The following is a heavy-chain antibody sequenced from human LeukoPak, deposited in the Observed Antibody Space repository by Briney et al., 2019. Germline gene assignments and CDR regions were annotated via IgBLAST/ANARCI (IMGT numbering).Heavy chain of an antibody. CDR1: GGSFSGCY. J-gene: IGHJ4*02. D-gene: IGHD3-3*01. CDR2: INHSGST. Sequence: SQTLSLTCAVYGGSFSGCYWSWIRQPPGKGLEWIGEINHSGSTNYNPALKSRVTISVDTSKNQFSLNMSSVTAADTAVYYCASQPHPPETYYDFWSGYYNFDYWGQGTLVTVSS. CDR3: ASQPHPPETYYDFWSGYYNFDY. V-gene: IGHV4-34*01.